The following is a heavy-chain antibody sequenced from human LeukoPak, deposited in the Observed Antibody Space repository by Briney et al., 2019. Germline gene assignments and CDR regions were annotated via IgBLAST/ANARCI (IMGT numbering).Heavy chain of an antibody. V-gene: IGHV3-30-3*01. CDR3: ARDRDTAMGL. J-gene: IGHJ4*02. D-gene: IGHD5-18*01. CDR2: VSYDGNDK. CDR1: GFTFSNYA. Sequence: GGSLRLSCAASGFTFSNYAMHWVRQAPGKGLEWVAIVSYDGNDKYYTDSVKGRFTISRDKSKNTLYLQMNSLRAEDTAVYYCARDRDTAMGLWGQGTLVTVSS.